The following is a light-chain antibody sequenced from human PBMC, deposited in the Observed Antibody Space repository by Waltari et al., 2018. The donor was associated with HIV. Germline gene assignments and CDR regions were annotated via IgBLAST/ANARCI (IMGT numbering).Light chain of an antibody. V-gene: IGLV3-25*03. CDR3: QSTDISGTFAV. CDR1: SLAKTV. Sequence: SYELNTPPSVSVSPGPTAQINFPGASLAKTVVYWYRQKPGQAPLVVMYKDTERPSGIPERFTGSSSGTSVTLTINGVQAEDEGDYYCQSTDISGTFAVFGAGTKVTVL. J-gene: IGLJ1*01. CDR2: KDT.